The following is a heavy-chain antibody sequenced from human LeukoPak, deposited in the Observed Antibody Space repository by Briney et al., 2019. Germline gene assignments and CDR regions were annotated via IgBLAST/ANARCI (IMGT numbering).Heavy chain of an antibody. Sequence: GGSLRLSCAASGFTFSDYWIHWVRQAPGEGLVWVSRINTDGSITNYADSVKGRFSISRDNAKNTLDLQMSSLRAEDTAVYYCARDRGPRTGFMVREAYDYWGQGTLVTVSS. CDR3: ARDRGPRTGFMVREAYDY. V-gene: IGHV3-74*01. J-gene: IGHJ4*02. CDR1: GFTFSDYW. CDR2: INTDGSIT. D-gene: IGHD3-10*01.